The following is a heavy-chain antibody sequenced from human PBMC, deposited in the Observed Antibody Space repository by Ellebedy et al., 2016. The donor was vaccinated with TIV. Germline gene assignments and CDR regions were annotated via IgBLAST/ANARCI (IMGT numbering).Heavy chain of an antibody. V-gene: IGHV3-23*01. CDR2: ISGSGGST. J-gene: IGHJ4*02. CDR3: AKDGGLRLGELSLGSQLTGSRVQL. CDR1: GFTFSSYA. Sequence: GESLKISXAASGFTFSSYAMSWVRQAPGKGLEWVSSISGSGGSTYYADSVKGRFTISRDNSKNTLYLQMNSLRAEDTAVYYCAKDGGLRLGELSLGSQLTGSRVQLWGQGTLVTVSS. D-gene: IGHD3-16*02.